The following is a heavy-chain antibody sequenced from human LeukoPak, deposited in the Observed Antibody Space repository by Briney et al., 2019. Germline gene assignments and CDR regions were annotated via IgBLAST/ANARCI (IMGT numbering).Heavy chain of an antibody. CDR3: APTRRYYYDSSGPDAFDL. J-gene: IGHJ3*01. Sequence: ASVKVSCKASGYTFTGYYIPWVRQAPGQGLEWMGWINPNSGGTNYAQNFQGSITMTRDTSISTAYMELSRLRSDDTAVYYCAPTRRYYYDSSGPDAFDLWGQGTMVTVSS. V-gene: IGHV1-2*02. D-gene: IGHD3-22*01. CDR2: INPNSGGT. CDR1: GYTFTGYY.